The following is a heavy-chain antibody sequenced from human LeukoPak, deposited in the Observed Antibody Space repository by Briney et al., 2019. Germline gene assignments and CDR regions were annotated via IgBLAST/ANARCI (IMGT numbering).Heavy chain of an antibody. CDR2: ISDSGFGT. CDR3: ATATLGVVVNFDY. V-gene: IGHV3-23*01. J-gene: IGHJ4*02. Sequence: PGGSLRLSCAASGFTFSSYAMNWVRQAPGKGLEWVSGISDSGFGTYYADSVKGRFTISRDNAKNSLYLQMNSLRADDTAVYYCATATLGVVVNFDYWGQGTLVTVSS. CDR1: GFTFSSYA. D-gene: IGHD2-15*01.